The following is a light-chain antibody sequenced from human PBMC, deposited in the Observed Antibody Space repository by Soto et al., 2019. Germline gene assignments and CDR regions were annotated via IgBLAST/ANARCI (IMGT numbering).Light chain of an antibody. CDR1: SSDVGSYNL. J-gene: IGLJ2*01. Sequence: QSALTQPASVSGSPGQSITISCTGTSSDVGSYNLVSWYQQHPGKAPKLMIYEGSNRPSGVSNRFSGSKSGNTASLTISGRQAEDEADYYCCSYAGSSTLVVFGGGTKLTVL. CDR3: CSYAGSSTLVV. V-gene: IGLV2-23*03. CDR2: EGS.